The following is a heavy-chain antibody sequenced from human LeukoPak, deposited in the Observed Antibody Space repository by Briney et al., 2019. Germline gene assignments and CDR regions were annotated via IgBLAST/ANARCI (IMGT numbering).Heavy chain of an antibody. CDR2: ISGSGGST. J-gene: IGHJ4*02. Sequence: GGSLRLSCAASEFTFSSYAMSWVRQAPGKGLEWVSAISGSGGSTYYADSVKGRFTISRDNSKNTLYLQMNSLRAEDTAVYYCAKDMAAMVTSFDYWGQGTLVTVSS. CDR3: AKDMAAMVTSFDY. V-gene: IGHV3-23*01. D-gene: IGHD5-18*01. CDR1: EFTFSSYA.